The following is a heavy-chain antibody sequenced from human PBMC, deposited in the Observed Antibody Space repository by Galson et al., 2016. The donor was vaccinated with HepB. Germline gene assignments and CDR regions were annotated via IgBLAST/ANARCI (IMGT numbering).Heavy chain of an antibody. Sequence: SVKVSCKASGFAFPDYHMHWVRQAPGQGLEWMGLINPSGGPNYVQKFQGRLTVTRDSSTTTVYMDLSGLTSEDTAVYYCAKGRGPRDSFLSRFWAFYYGMDVWSQGTTVTVSS. V-gene: IGHV1-46*01. J-gene: IGHJ6*02. CDR2: INPSGGP. CDR1: GFAFPDYH. D-gene: IGHD3-3*01. CDR3: AKGRGPRDSFLSRFWAFYYGMDV.